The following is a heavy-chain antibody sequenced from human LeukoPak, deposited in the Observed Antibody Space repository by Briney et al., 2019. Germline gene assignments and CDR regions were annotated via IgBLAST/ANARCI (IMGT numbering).Heavy chain of an antibody. J-gene: IGHJ4*02. CDR3: ANDPSYYDSSGYYHLPNPFDY. CDR1: GFTFSSYA. CDR2: ISGSGGST. Sequence: GGSLRLSCAASGFTFSSYAMSWVRQAPGKGLEWVSAISGSGGSTYYADSVKGRFTISRDNSKNTLYLQMNGLRAEDTAVYYCANDPSYYDSSGYYHLPNPFDYWGQGTLVTVSS. D-gene: IGHD3-22*01. V-gene: IGHV3-23*01.